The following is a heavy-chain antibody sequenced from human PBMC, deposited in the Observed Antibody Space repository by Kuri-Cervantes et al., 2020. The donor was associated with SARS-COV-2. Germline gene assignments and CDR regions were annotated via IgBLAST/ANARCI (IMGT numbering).Heavy chain of an antibody. J-gene: IGHJ6*03. CDR3: ASLLSGGGAHLYYFYMDA. V-gene: IGHV3-21*01. CDR1: GFTFDDYG. CDR2: ISSSSSQR. D-gene: IGHD3-16*01. Sequence: GGSLRLSCAASGFTFDDYGMSWVRQAPGKGLEWVSSISSSSSQRYYVDSVKGRFTISRDNAKNSLYLQMNSLRAEDTAVYYCASLLSGGGAHLYYFYMDAWGEGTSVTVSS.